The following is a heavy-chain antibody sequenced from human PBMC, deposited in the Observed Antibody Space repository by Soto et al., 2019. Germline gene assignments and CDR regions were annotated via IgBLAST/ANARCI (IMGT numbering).Heavy chain of an antibody. CDR3: AKEDSGSWHYYYGMDV. CDR2: ISYDGSNK. CDR1: GFTFSSYG. J-gene: IGHJ6*02. V-gene: IGHV3-30*18. Sequence: QVQLVESGGGVVQPGRSLRLSCAASGFTFSSYGMNWVRQAPGKGLEWVAVISYDGSNKYYADSVKGRFTISRDSSKNRLYLQMNSLRAEDTAVYYCAKEDSGSWHYYYGMDVWGQGTTVTVSS. D-gene: IGHD6-13*01.